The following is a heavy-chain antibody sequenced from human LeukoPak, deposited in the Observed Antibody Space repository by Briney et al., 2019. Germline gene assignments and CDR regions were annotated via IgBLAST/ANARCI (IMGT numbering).Heavy chain of an antibody. V-gene: IGHV3-48*03. J-gene: IGHJ4*02. D-gene: IGHD4-17*01. Sequence: GGSLRLSCAASGFTFSSYEMNWVRQAPGKGLEWVSYISSGGGGIFYADSVKGRFTISRDNAKNSLHLQMNSLRAEDTAVYYCARDGATHPSIYYFDYWGQGTLVTVSS. CDR2: ISSGGGGI. CDR1: GFTFSSYE. CDR3: ARDGATHPSIYYFDY.